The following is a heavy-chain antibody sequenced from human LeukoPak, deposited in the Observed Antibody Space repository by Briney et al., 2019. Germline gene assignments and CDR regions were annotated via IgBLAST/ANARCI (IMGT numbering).Heavy chain of an antibody. CDR2: ISSSGSTI. D-gene: IGHD1-14*01. CDR1: GFTFSSYA. J-gene: IGHJ4*02. Sequence: GGSLRLSCAASGFTFSSYAMSWARQAPGKGLEWVSYISSSGSTIYYADSVKGRFTISRDNAKNSLYLQMNSLRAEDTAVYYCAREPPRTGYFDHWGQGTLVTVSS. V-gene: IGHV3-48*04. CDR3: AREPPRTGYFDH.